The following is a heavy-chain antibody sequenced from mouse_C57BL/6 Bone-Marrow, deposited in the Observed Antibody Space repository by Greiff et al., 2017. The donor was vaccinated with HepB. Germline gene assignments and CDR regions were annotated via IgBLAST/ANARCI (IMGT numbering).Heavy chain of an antibody. D-gene: IGHD2-1*01. CDR1: GYTFTSYG. J-gene: IGHJ1*03. Sequence: VQLQQSGAELARPGASVKLSCKASGYTFTSYGISWVKQRTGQGLEWIGEIYPRSGNTYYNEKFKGKATLTAVKSSSTAYMELRSLTSEDSAVYFCARRGYGNWYFDVWGTGTTVTVSS. CDR2: IYPRSGNT. CDR3: ARRGYGNWYFDV. V-gene: IGHV1-81*01.